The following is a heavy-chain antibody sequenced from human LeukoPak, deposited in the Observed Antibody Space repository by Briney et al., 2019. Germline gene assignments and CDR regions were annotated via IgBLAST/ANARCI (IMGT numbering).Heavy chain of an antibody. V-gene: IGHV4-59*01. CDR2: IYYSGST. CDR1: GGSISSYY. J-gene: IGHJ5*02. D-gene: IGHD3-9*01. CDR3: AGSLILTGYLSWFDP. Sequence: SETLSLTCTVSGGSISSYYWSWIRQPPGKGLEWIGYIYYSGSTNYNPSLKSRVTISVDTSKNQFSLKLSSVTAADTAVYYCAGSLILTGYLSWFDPWGQGTLVTVSS.